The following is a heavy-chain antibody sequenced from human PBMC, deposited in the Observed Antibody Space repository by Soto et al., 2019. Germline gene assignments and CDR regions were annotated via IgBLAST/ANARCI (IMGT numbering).Heavy chain of an antibody. CDR3: AGSLEYSRRYFDY. J-gene: IGHJ4*02. CDR1: GGTFSSYA. Sequence: SVKVSCKASGGTFSSYAISWVRQAPGQGLEWMGGIIPIFGTANYAQKFQGRVTITADESTSTAYMELSSLRSEDTAVYYCAGSLEYSRRYFDYWGQGTLVTVSS. CDR2: IIPIFGTA. D-gene: IGHD6-6*01. V-gene: IGHV1-69*13.